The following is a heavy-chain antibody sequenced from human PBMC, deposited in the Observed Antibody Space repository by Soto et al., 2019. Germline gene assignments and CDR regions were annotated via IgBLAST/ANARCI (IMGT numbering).Heavy chain of an antibody. CDR2: IYNGDNT. J-gene: IGHJ4*02. V-gene: IGHV3-66*01. CDR1: GLTVSTNY. CDR3: AAEGFERTYRCYDGARFVY. D-gene: IGHD5-12*01. Sequence: EVQLVESGGGLVQPGGSLRLSCAASGLTVSTNYISWVRQAPGKGLEWVSVIYNGDNTYYANSVKGRFTISSDNSKNTLYLQMNSLRAEDSAVYCSAAEGFERTYRCYDGARFVYWGEGTLVTVSS.